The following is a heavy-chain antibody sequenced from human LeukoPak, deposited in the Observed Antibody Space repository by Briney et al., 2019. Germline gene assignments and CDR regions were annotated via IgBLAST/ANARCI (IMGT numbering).Heavy chain of an antibody. CDR2: TYYRSKWLH. J-gene: IGHJ4*02. Sequence: SQTLSITCAISGDTVSSNSAAWNWIRQSPSRGLEWLGRTYYRSKWLHEYALSVESRVSINPDTSKNQFSLQLNSVTPEDTAVYYCARNLSPDFDYWGQGTLVTVSS. V-gene: IGHV6-1*01. CDR1: GDTVSSNSAA. D-gene: IGHD1-14*01. CDR3: ARNLSPDFDY.